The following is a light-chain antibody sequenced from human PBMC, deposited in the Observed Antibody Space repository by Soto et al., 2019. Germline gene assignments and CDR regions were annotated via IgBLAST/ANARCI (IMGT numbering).Light chain of an antibody. Sequence: QSVLTQPPSASGTPGQRVTISSSGSISNVGSNTVNWYQQLPGTAPKLLIYSNNQRPSGVPDRFSGSKSGTSASLAISGLQSGDEADYYCAAWDDSLNAYVFATGTKLTVL. CDR2: SNN. V-gene: IGLV1-44*01. J-gene: IGLJ1*01. CDR1: ISNVGSNT. CDR3: AAWDDSLNAYV.